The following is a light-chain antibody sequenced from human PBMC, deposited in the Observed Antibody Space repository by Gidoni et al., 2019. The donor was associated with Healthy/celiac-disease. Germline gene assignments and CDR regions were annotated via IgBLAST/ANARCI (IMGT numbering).Light chain of an antibody. J-gene: IGKJ5*01. V-gene: IGKV3-11*01. CDR3: QQRSNWPST. Sequence: EIVSTQSPATLSLSPGERATLSCRASQSVSSYLAWYQQKPGQAPRLLIYDASNRATGIPARFSGSGSGTDFTLTISRLEPEDFAVYYCQQRSNWPSTFGQGTRLEIK. CDR1: QSVSSY. CDR2: DAS.